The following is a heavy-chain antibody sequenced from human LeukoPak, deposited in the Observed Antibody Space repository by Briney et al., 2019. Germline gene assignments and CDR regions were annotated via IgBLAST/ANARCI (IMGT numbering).Heavy chain of an antibody. D-gene: IGHD1-26*01. V-gene: IGHV3-53*01. CDR1: GFTFSSYG. CDR3: ARDPMGPENWFDP. CDR2: IYSGGST. J-gene: IGHJ5*02. Sequence: GGSLRLSCAASGFTFSSYGMHWVRQAPGKGLEWVAVIYSGGSTYYADSVKGRFTISRDNSKNTLYLQMNSLRAEDTAVYYCARDPMGPENWFDPWGQGTLVTVSS.